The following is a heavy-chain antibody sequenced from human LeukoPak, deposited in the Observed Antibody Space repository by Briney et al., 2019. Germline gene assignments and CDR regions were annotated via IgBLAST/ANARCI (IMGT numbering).Heavy chain of an antibody. V-gene: IGHV3-23*01. J-gene: IGHJ4*02. CDR2: ISGSGGST. D-gene: IGHD5-12*01. Sequence: GGALRLSCAASGFTFSSYAMSWVRQAPGKGLEWVSAISGSGGSTYYADSVKGRFTISRDNSKNTLYLQMNSLRAEDTAVYYCAKDRGFYSGYGNWGQGTLVTVSS. CDR3: AKDRGFYSGYGN. CDR1: GFTFSSYA.